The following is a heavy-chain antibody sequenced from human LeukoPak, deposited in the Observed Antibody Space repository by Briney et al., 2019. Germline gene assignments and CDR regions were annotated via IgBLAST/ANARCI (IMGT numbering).Heavy chain of an antibody. V-gene: IGHV4-59*01. J-gene: IGHJ4*02. CDR2: ISYSGST. CDR3: ARSGGYSGYDVDY. D-gene: IGHD5-12*01. Sequence: SETLSHTCTVSGGSIKSYYWHWIRQPPGKGLEWIGYISYSGSTNYNPSLKSRVTISIDTSKNQFSLKLSSVTAADTAVYHCARSGGYSGYDVDYWGQGTLVTVSS. CDR1: GGSIKSYY.